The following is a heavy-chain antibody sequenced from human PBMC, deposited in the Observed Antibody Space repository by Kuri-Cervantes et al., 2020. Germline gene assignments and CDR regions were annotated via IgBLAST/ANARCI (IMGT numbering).Heavy chain of an antibody. CDR3: ARDRDPIVVVIGYFQH. CDR2: ISWNSGSI. Sequence: GGSLRLSCAASGFTFDDYAMHWVRQAPGKGLEWVSGISWNSGSIGYADSVKGRFTISRDNAKNSLYLQMNSLRAEDTAVYYCARDRDPIVVVIGYFQHWGRGTLVTVSS. D-gene: IGHD3-22*01. J-gene: IGHJ1*01. V-gene: IGHV3-9*01. CDR1: GFTFDDYA.